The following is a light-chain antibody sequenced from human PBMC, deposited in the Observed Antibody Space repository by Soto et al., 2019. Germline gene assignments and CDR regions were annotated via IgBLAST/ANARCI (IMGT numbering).Light chain of an antibody. CDR2: KAS. V-gene: IGKV1-5*03. CDR1: QTINSW. Sequence: DIQMTQSPSTLSASVGDRVTITCRASQTINSWLAWYQQKPGKAPKLLMYKASTLESGVPSRFSGSRSGTEFTLTISSLQPDDFATYYCQQYNAYPLTFGGGTKVEI. CDR3: QQYNAYPLT. J-gene: IGKJ4*01.